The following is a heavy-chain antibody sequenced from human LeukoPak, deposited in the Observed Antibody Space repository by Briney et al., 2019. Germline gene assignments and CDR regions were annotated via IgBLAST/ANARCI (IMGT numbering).Heavy chain of an antibody. V-gene: IGHV3-48*03. D-gene: IGHD3-10*02. J-gene: IGHJ6*04. Sequence: GGSLRLSCTASGFTLNKYWMNWVRQAPGKGLEWVSYISSSGSTIYYADSVKGRFTISRDNAKNSLYLQMNSLRAEDTAVYYCAELGITMIGGVWGKGTTVTISS. CDR2: ISSSGSTI. CDR1: GFTLNKYW. CDR3: AELGITMIGGV.